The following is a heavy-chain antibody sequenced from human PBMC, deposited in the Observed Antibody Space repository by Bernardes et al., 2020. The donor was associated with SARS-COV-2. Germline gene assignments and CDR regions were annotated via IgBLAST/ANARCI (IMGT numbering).Heavy chain of an antibody. CDR3: ARGNWIQLFMIRFNWFDP. Sequence: ASVKVSCKASGYTFTSYDINWVRQATGQGLEWMGWMNPNSGNTSYAQKFQGRVTMTRNTSISTAYMELSSLRSEDTAVYYCARGNWIQLFMIRFNWFDPWGQGTLVTVSS. J-gene: IGHJ5*02. CDR1: GYTFTSYD. CDR2: MNPNSGNT. D-gene: IGHD5-18*01. V-gene: IGHV1-8*01.